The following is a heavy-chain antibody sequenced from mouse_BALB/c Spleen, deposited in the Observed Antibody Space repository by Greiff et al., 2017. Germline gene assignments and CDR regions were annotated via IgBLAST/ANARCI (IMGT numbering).Heavy chain of an antibody. J-gene: IGHJ2*01. Sequence: EVMLVESGGGLVKPGGSLKLSCAASGFAFSSYDMSWVRQTPEKRLEWVAYISSGGGSTYYPDTVKGRFTISRDNAKNTLYLQMSSLKSEDTAMYYCARQGNWFLDYWGQGTTLTVSS. CDR1: GFAFSSYD. D-gene: IGHD4-1*01. V-gene: IGHV5-12-1*01. CDR3: ARQGNWFLDY. CDR2: ISSGGGST.